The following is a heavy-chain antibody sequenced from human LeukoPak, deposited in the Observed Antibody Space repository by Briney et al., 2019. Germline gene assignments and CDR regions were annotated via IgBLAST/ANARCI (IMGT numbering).Heavy chain of an antibody. CDR1: GFTFSSYS. CDR3: ARDHYYYDSSGSHDAFDI. D-gene: IGHD3-22*01. Sequence: KSGASLRLSCAASGFTFSSYSMNWVRQAPGKGLEWVSSISSSSSYIYYADSVKGRFTISRDNAKNSLYLQMNSLRAEDTAVYYCARDHYYYDSSGSHDAFDIWGQGTMVTVSS. CDR2: ISSSSSYI. J-gene: IGHJ3*02. V-gene: IGHV3-21*01.